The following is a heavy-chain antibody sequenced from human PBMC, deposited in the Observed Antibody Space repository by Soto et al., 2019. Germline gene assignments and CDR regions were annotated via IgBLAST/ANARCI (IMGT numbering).Heavy chain of an antibody. J-gene: IGHJ4*02. CDR3: ARVVDTAMGPDY. D-gene: IGHD5-18*01. CDR2: ISSSSSYI. Sequence: EVQLVESGGGLVKPGGSLRLSCAASGFTFSSYSMNWVRQAPGKGLEWVSSISSSSSYIYYADSVKGRFTISRDNAKNSLYLQMNSLRAEDTAVYYCARVVDTAMGPDYWGQGTLVTVSS. V-gene: IGHV3-21*01. CDR1: GFTFSSYS.